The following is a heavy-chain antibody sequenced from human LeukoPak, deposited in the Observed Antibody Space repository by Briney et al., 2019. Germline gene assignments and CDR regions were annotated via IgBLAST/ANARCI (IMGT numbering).Heavy chain of an antibody. Sequence: SETLSLTCTVSGGSISSYYWSWIRQPPGRGLEWIGYIYCSGYTNYNPSLKSRVTISVETSKNEFSLKLRSVTAADTAVYYCARVTGYRIEDYFDYWGQGTLVTVSS. CDR1: GGSISSYY. CDR2: IYCSGYT. J-gene: IGHJ4*02. D-gene: IGHD6-13*01. V-gene: IGHV4-59*01. CDR3: ARVTGYRIEDYFDY.